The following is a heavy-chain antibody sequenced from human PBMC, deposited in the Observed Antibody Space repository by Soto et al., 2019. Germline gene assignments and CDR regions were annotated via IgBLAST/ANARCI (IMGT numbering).Heavy chain of an antibody. CDR3: ARGRNIYRRNCTNGVCSSWFDP. J-gene: IGHJ5*02. V-gene: IGHV5-51*01. Sequence: GESLKISCKGSGYSFTSYWIGWVRQMPGKGLEWMGIIYPGDSDTRYSPSFQGQVTISADKSISTAYLQWSSLKAADTAVYYCARGRNIYRRNCTNGVCSSWFDPWGQGTLVTVSS. D-gene: IGHD2-8*01. CDR1: GYSFTSYW. CDR2: IYPGDSDT.